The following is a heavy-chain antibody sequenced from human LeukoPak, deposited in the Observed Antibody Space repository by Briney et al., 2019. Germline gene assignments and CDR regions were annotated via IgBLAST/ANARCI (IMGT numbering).Heavy chain of an antibody. V-gene: IGHV1-46*01. CDR3: ARDAF. D-gene: IGHD3-3*02. CDR2: GNPSGGST. CDR1: GYSFSTFY. Sequence: ASVKVSCKTSGYSFSTFYIHWVRQAPGQGLEWMGMGNPSGGSTISAQRFQDRVNMTTDTSTRTVYIEMTGLTSDDTGIYYCARDAFWGQGTQVTVSS. J-gene: IGHJ4*02.